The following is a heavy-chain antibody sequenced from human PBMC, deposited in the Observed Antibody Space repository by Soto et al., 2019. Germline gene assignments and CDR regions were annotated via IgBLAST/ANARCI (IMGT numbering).Heavy chain of an antibody. V-gene: IGHV3-11*06. CDR2: ISSSSGST. CDR3: ARDRGGYDRLYYYHGMDV. D-gene: IGHD5-12*01. CDR1: VFTFSDYY. Sequence: GSLRLSCAAAVFTFSDYYMSWIRQAPGKGLEYISYISSSSGSTNYADSVKGRFTISRDNAKNSLYLQMSSLRAEDTAVYYCARDRGGYDRLYYYHGMDVWGQGTTVTVSS. J-gene: IGHJ6*02.